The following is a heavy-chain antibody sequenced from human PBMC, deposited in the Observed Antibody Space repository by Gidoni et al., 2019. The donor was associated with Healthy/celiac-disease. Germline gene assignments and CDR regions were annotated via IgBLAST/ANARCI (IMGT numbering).Heavy chain of an antibody. D-gene: IGHD1-26*01. CDR1: SSYG. CDR2: ISYDGSNK. J-gene: IGHJ4*02. CDR3: AKDTSGADDY. Sequence: SSYGMHWVRQAPGKGLEWVAVISYDGSNKYYADSVKGRFTISRDNSKNTLYLQMNSLRAEDTAVYYCAKDTSGADDYWGQGTLVTVSS. V-gene: IGHV3-30*18.